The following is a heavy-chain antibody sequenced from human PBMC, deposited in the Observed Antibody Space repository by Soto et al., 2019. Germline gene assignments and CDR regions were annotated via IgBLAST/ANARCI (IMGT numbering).Heavy chain of an antibody. CDR3: ARDVFDFWSGYLPGYYYYMDV. CDR1: GFTFSSYW. Sequence: GGSLRLSCAASGFTFSSYWMSWVRQAPGKGLEWVANIKQDGSEKYYVDSVKGRFTISRDNAKNSLYLQMNSLRAEDTAVYYCARDVFDFWSGYLPGYYYYMDVWGKAITVTVSS. J-gene: IGHJ6*03. CDR2: IKQDGSEK. V-gene: IGHV3-7*01. D-gene: IGHD3-3*01.